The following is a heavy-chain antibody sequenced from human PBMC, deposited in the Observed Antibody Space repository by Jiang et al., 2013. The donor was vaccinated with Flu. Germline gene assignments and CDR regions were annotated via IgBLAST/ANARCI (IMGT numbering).Heavy chain of an antibody. CDR3: GRRFHYTGNFDY. D-gene: IGHD2-8*02. Sequence: GSGLVKPSETLSLTCSVSGASISTIDYYWGWIRQPPGKGLEWIGSISYSGSTYYNPSLKSRVTISADTSKNHFSLKLSSVTAADTAVYYCGRRFHYTGNFDYWGQGTLVTVSS. V-gene: IGHV4-39*07. J-gene: IGHJ4*02. CDR1: GASISTIDYY. CDR2: ISYSGST.